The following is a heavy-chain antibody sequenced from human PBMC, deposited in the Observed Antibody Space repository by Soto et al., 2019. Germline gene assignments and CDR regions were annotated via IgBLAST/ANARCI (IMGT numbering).Heavy chain of an antibody. CDR3: TKGTWLDI. CDR1: GLTFGSYD. D-gene: IGHD6-19*01. CDR2: ISVSDPGT. Sequence: EVQLLESGGGLVQPGGSLRLSCAASGLTFGSYDMSWVRQAPGKVLEWVSSISVSDPGTYYADSVKGRFTLSRDISKNPLFLQMDSLRAVDTALYYCTKGTWLDIWGQGTMVTVSS. V-gene: IGHV3-23*01. J-gene: IGHJ3*02.